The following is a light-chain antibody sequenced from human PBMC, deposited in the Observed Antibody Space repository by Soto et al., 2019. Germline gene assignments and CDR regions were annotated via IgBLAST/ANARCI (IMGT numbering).Light chain of an antibody. V-gene: IGKV3-15*01. CDR3: QQYNNWWT. Sequence: EIVMTQYPATLSVSPGERDTLSCRASQSVSSNLAWYQQKPGQAPRLLIYGASTRATGIPARFSGSGSGTEFTLTISSLQSEDFAVYYCQQYNNWWTFGQGTKVEIK. CDR1: QSVSSN. CDR2: GAS. J-gene: IGKJ1*01.